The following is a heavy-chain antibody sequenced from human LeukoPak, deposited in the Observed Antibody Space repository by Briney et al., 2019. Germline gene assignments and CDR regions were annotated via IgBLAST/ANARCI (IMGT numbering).Heavy chain of an antibody. CDR2: ISYDGSNK. CDR3: AKLQTDWGSYRYPDY. Sequence: PWGSLRLSCAASGFTFSSYGMHWVRQAPGKGLEWVAVISYDGSNKYYADSVKGRFTISRDNSKNTLYLQMNSLRAEDTAVYYCAKLQTDWGSYRYPDYWGQGTLVTVSS. V-gene: IGHV3-30*18. J-gene: IGHJ4*02. CDR1: GFTFSSYG. D-gene: IGHD3-16*02.